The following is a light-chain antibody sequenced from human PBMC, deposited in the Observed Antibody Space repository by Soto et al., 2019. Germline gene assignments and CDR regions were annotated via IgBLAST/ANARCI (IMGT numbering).Light chain of an antibody. CDR3: QQDYNLPIT. V-gene: IGKV3D-7*01. J-gene: IGKJ5*01. Sequence: EVVLTQSPATLSLSPGEGATLSCRVSQSISSSYLSWYQQRPGQAPRLLIYGASTRATGIPARFSGSGRGSGTDFTLTISSVQPEDFAVYYCQQDYNLPITFGQGTRLE. CDR1: QSISSSY. CDR2: GAS.